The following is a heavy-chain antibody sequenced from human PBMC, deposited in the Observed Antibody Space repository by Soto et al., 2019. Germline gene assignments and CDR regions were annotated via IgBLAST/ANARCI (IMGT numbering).Heavy chain of an antibody. CDR3: ARGGGEAYEFWSGYRPHYYGIDV. D-gene: IGHD3-3*01. Sequence: KTSETLSLTCTVSGGSTSSYYWSWIRQPPGKGREWIGYIYYSGSTNYNPSPKSRVTMSVATSKNEFSLNLSSGTVADTSVYYCARGGGEAYEFWSGYRPHYYGIDVWGQGTTVTVSS. CDR1: GGSTSSYY. CDR2: IYYSGST. V-gene: IGHV4-59*01. J-gene: IGHJ6*02.